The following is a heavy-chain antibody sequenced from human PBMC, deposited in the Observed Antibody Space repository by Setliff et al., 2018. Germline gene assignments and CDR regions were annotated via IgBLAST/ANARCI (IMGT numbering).Heavy chain of an antibody. Sequence: GSLRLSCAASGFTFSSYAMSWVRQAPGKGLEWVSAISGSGGSTYYADSVKGRFTISRDNSKNTLYLQMGSLRAEDMGVYYCARDGDSSGWYAGGEFDYWGQGTLVTVSS. CDR1: GFTFSSYA. V-gene: IGHV3-23*01. J-gene: IGHJ4*02. D-gene: IGHD6-19*01. CDR3: ARDGDSSGWYAGGEFDY. CDR2: ISGSGGST.